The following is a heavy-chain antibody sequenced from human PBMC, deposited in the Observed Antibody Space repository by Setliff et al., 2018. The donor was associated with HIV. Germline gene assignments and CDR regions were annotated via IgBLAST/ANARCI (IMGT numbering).Heavy chain of an antibody. CDR1: GGSISSSSYY. CDR2: IYYSGRT. Sequence: SETLSLTCTVSGGSISSSSYYWGWIRQPPGKGLEWIGSIYYSGRTYYNPSLKSRVTISVDTSKNQFSLKLSSVTAADTAVYYCARASYYYDSNGYYRGYFDSWGQGTLVTVSS. CDR3: ARASYYYDSNGYYRGYFDS. J-gene: IGHJ4*02. V-gene: IGHV4-39*01. D-gene: IGHD3-22*01.